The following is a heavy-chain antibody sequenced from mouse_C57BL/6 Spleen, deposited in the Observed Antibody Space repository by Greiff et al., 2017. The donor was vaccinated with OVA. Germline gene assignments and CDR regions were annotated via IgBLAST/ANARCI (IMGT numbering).Heavy chain of an antibody. CDR3: ARHEGY. V-gene: IGHV5-9*01. CDR2: ISGGGGNT. CDR1: GFTFSSYT. J-gene: IGHJ2*01. Sequence: EVQLVESGGGLVKPGGSLKLSCAASGFTFSSYTMSWVRQTPEKRLAWVATISGGGGNTYYPDSVKGRFTISRDNAKNTLYLQMSSLRSEDTALYYCARHEGYWGQGTTLTVSS.